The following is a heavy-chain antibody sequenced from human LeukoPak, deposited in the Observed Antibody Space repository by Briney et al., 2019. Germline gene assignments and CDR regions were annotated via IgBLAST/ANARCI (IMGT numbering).Heavy chain of an antibody. CDR3: AKDPIIG. D-gene: IGHD3-16*02. J-gene: IGHJ4*02. CDR1: GFTFSSYG. CDR2: ISYDGSNK. Sequence: GGSLRLSCAASGFTFSSYGMHWVRQAPGKGLEWVAVISYDGSNKYYADPVKGRFTISRDNSKNTLYLQMNSLRAEDTAVYYCAKDPIIGWGRGTLVTVSS. V-gene: IGHV3-30*18.